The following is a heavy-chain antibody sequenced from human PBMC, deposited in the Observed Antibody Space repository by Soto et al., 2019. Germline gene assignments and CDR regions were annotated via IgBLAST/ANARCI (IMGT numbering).Heavy chain of an antibody. CDR3: AKAMSAYCISPSCYWDYYYYGMDV. CDR1: GFTFSSYG. D-gene: IGHD2-2*01. CDR2: ISYDGSNK. V-gene: IGHV3-30*18. Sequence: QVQLVESGGGVGQPGRSLRLSCAASGFTFSSYGMHWVRQAPGKGLEWVAVISYDGSNKYYADSVKGRFTISRDNSKNTLYLQMNSLRAEDTAVYYCAKAMSAYCISPSCYWDYYYYGMDVWGQGTTVTVSS. J-gene: IGHJ6*02.